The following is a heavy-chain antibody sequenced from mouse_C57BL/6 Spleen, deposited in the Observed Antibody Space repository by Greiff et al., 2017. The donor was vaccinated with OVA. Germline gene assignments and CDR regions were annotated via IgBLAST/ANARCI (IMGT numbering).Heavy chain of an antibody. J-gene: IGHJ2*01. CDR1: GYTFTSYW. Sequence: QVQLKQPGAELVRPGSSVKLSCKASGYTFTSYWMHWVKQRPIQGLEWIGNIDPSDSETHYNQKFKDKATLTVDKSSSTAYMQLSSLTSEDSAVYYCARKGYDGYLDYWGQGTTLTVSS. D-gene: IGHD2-3*01. CDR3: ARKGYDGYLDY. V-gene: IGHV1-52*01. CDR2: IDPSDSET.